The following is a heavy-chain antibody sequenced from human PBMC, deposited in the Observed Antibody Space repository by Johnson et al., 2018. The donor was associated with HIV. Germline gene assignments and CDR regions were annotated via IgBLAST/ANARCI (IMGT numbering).Heavy chain of an antibody. CDR3: ALVLGALPGAFDI. Sequence: QVQLVESGGGVVQPGRSMRLSCAASGFTFRSYGMHWVRQAPGKGLEWVAVISYDGSNKYYADSVKGRFTISRDNSKNTLYLQMNSLRAEDTAVYYCALVLGALPGAFDIWGQGTLVTVSS. J-gene: IGHJ3*02. V-gene: IGHV3-30*03. D-gene: IGHD3-16*01. CDR1: GFTFRSYG. CDR2: ISYDGSNK.